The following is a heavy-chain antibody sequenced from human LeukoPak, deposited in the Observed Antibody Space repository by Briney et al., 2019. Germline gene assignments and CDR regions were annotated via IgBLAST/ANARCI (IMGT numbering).Heavy chain of an antibody. CDR2: INPNSGGT. Sequence: GASVTVSCKASGYTFTGYYMHWVRQAPGQGLEWMGWINPNSGGTNYAQKFQGRVTMTRDTSISTAYMELSRLRSDDTAVYYCATPKGRGFDWLQQFRGYYGMDVWGQGTTVTVSS. CDR1: GYTFTGYY. CDR3: ATPKGRGFDWLQQFRGYYGMDV. J-gene: IGHJ6*02. V-gene: IGHV1-2*02. D-gene: IGHD3-9*01.